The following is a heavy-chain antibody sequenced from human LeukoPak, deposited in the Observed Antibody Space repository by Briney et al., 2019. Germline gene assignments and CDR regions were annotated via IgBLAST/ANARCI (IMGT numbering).Heavy chain of an antibody. CDR1: ADSISTSNYY. J-gene: IGHJ4*02. V-gene: IGHV4-39*01. D-gene: IGHD3-22*01. CDR2: IYYNGIT. CDR3: ARSDYYDYRQIDF. Sequence: SETLSLTCTVSADSISTSNYYWGWIRQSPGKGLEWLGSIYYNGITHYNPSLKRRVTIYVDTSRNQFSLHVFSVTAADTAVFYCARSDYYDYRQIDFWGQGTLVTVSS.